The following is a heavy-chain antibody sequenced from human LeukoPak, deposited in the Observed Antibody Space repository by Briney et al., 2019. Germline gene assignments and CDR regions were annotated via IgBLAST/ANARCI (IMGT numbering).Heavy chain of an antibody. V-gene: IGHV1-24*01. CDR2: IIPTFGTA. J-gene: IGHJ5*02. Sequence: ASVKVSCKVSGYTLTELSMHWVRQAPGKGLEWVGGIIPTFGTANYAQKLQGRVTMTTDTSTSTAYMELRSLRSDDTAVYYCARDLIYGETVWFDPWGQGTLVTVSS. CDR1: GYTLTELS. D-gene: IGHD4-17*01. CDR3: ARDLIYGETVWFDP.